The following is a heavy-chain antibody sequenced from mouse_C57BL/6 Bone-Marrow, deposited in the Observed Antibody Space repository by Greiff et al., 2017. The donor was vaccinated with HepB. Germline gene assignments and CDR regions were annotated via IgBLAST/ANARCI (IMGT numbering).Heavy chain of an antibody. V-gene: IGHV1-5*01. Sequence: EVQLQRSGTVLARPGASVKMSCKTSGYTFTSYWMHWVKQRPGQGLEWIGAIYPGNSDTSYNQKFKGKAKLTAVTSASTAYMELSSLTNEDSAVYYCTSYYGSSFYWYFDVWGTGTTVTVSS. J-gene: IGHJ1*03. CDR1: GYTFTSYW. CDR2: IYPGNSDT. CDR3: TSYYGSSFYWYFDV. D-gene: IGHD1-1*01.